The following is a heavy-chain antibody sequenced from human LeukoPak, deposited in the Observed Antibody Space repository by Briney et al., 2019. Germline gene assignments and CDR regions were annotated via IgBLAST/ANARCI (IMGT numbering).Heavy chain of an antibody. V-gene: IGHV1-18*01. J-gene: IGHJ5*02. Sequence: ASVKVSCKASGYTYTSYAMNWVRQAPGQGLEWMGWISAYNGNTNYAQKLQGRVTMTTDTSTSTAYMELRSLRSDDTAVYYCARDEGGDFGNWFDPWGQGTLVTVSS. CDR1: GYTYTSYA. D-gene: IGHD3-3*01. CDR2: ISAYNGNT. CDR3: ARDEGGDFGNWFDP.